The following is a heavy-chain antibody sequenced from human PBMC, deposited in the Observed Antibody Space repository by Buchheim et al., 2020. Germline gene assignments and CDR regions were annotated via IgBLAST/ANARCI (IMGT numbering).Heavy chain of an antibody. V-gene: IGHV3-48*03. CDR3: ARNSFGAAAGPTIVVVSYYFDY. D-gene: IGHD3-22*01. CDR2: ISGSGSSI. J-gene: IGHJ4*02. Sequence: EVQLVESGGGLVQPGGSLRLSCAASGFTFSSYEMNWVRQAPGKGLEWVSYISGSGSSIYYADSVKGRFTISRDNAKNSLYLQMNSLRAEDTAVYYCARNSFGAAAGPTIVVVSYYFDYWGQGTL. CDR1: GFTFSSYE.